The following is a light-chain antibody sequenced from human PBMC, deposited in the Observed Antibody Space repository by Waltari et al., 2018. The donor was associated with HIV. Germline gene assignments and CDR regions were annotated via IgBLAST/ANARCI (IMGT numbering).Light chain of an antibody. J-gene: IGKJ4*01. CDR3: QQYYTTPLT. Sequence: DIVMTQSPDSLAVSLGERATINCKSSQSVLYNSNNKNYLAWYQQKPGQPPRLLISWASTRESGVPDRFSGSGSVTDFTLTITSLQAEDVAVYYCQQYYTTPLTFGGGTKVEI. V-gene: IGKV4-1*01. CDR2: WAS. CDR1: QSVLYNSNNKNY.